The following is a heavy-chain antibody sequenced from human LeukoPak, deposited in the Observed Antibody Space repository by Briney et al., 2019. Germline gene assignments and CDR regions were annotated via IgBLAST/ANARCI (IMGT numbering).Heavy chain of an antibody. CDR2: IYYSGST. J-gene: IGHJ6*03. V-gene: IGHV4-59*01. CDR1: GASISSYY. Sequence: SETLSLTCSVSGASISSYYWNWIRQPPGKGLEWIGYIYYSGSTNYDPSLKSRVTISVDTSKNQFSLKLSSVTAADTAVYYCARGDLRIAARRSYYYYYMDVWGKGTTVTVSS. CDR3: ARGDLRIAARRSYYYYYMDV. D-gene: IGHD6-6*01.